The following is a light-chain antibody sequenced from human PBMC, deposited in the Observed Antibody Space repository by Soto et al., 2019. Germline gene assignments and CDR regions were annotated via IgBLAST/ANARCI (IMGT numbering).Light chain of an antibody. V-gene: IGLV2-14*01. CDR2: EVS. Sequence: QSALTQPASVSGSPGQSITISCTGTSSDVGGYAYVSWYQQYPGKAPKLVISEVSNRPSGVSHRFSGSRSGNTASLTISGLQAEDEADYYCSSYAHGSIYVFGTGTKVTVL. CDR1: SSDVGGYAY. CDR3: SSYAHGSIYV. J-gene: IGLJ1*01.